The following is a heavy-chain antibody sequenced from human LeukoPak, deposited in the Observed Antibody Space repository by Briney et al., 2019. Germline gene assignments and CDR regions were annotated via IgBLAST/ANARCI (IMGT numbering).Heavy chain of an antibody. J-gene: IGHJ4*02. Sequence: GRSLRLSCAASGFTFSSYGMHWVRQAPGKGLEWVAVISYDGSNKYYADSVKGRFTISRDNSKNTLYLQMNSLRAEDTAVYYCAKDKQWLVYFDYWGQGTLVTVSP. CDR1: GFTFSSYG. D-gene: IGHD6-19*01. V-gene: IGHV3-30*18. CDR2: ISYDGSNK. CDR3: AKDKQWLVYFDY.